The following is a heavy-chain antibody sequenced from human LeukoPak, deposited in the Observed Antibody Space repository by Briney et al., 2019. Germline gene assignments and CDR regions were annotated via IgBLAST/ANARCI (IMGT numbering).Heavy chain of an antibody. V-gene: IGHV4-59*01. CDR3: ARDRSYYDFGVKAFDI. J-gene: IGHJ3*02. Sequence: SETLSLTCTVSGGSFSSYYWSWIRQPPGKGLEWIGYIYYSGSTNYNPSLKSRVTISVDTSKNQFSLKLSSVTAADTAVYYCARDRSYYDFGVKAFDIWGQGTMVTVSS. CDR1: GGSFSSYY. D-gene: IGHD3-22*01. CDR2: IYYSGST.